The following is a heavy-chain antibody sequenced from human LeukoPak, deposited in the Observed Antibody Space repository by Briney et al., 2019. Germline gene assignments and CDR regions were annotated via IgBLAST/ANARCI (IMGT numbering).Heavy chain of an antibody. CDR1: GFTFSSYA. D-gene: IGHD3-22*01. CDR3: ARGRSGYYSIAY. CDR2: TSYDGSNK. Sequence: GGSLRLSCAASGFTFSSYAMSWVRQAPGKGLEWVAVTSYDGSNKYYADSVKGRFTISRDNSKSTLYLQMNSLRVEDTAVYYCARGRSGYYSIAYWGQGTLVTVSS. J-gene: IGHJ4*02. V-gene: IGHV3-30-3*01.